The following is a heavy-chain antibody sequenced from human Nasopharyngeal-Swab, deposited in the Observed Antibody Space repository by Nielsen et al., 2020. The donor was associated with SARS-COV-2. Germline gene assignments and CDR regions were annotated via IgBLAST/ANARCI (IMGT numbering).Heavy chain of an antibody. J-gene: IGHJ6*02. CDR3: TTDNKLKKYSGWYSYYYYGMGV. D-gene: IGHD6-19*01. V-gene: IGHV3-15*01. Sequence: GESLKISCAASGFTFSNAWMSWVRQAPGKGLEWVGRIKSKTDGGTTDYAAPVKGRFTISRDDSKNTLYLQMNSLKTEDTAVYYCTTDNKLKKYSGWYSYYYYGMGVWGQGTTVTVSS. CDR2: IKSKTDGGTT. CDR1: GFTFSNAW.